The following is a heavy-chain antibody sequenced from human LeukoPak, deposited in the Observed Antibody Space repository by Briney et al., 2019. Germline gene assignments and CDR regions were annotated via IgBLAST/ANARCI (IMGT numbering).Heavy chain of an antibody. CDR2: IYYSGST. D-gene: IGHD4-23*01. CDR1: GDSISSSSSY. Sequence: PSETLSLTCTVSGDSISSSSSYWVWLRQPPGKGLEWIATIYYSGSTYYNPSLKSRVTISVDTSKNQFSLKLSSMTAADTAMYYCARGRLELRSGNYYYYYGMDVWGQGTTVTVSS. CDR3: ARGRLELRSGNYYYYYGMDV. J-gene: IGHJ6*02. V-gene: IGHV4-39*01.